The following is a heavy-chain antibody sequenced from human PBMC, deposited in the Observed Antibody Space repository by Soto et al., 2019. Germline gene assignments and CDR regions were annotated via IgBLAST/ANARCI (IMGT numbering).Heavy chain of an antibody. CDR2: TYYSGST. CDR3: ARKSVVVVPAAITWFDP. D-gene: IGHD2-2*02. CDR1: GGSISSGGYY. V-gene: IGHV4-31*03. Sequence: QVQLQESGPGLVKPSQTLSLTCTVSGGSISSGGYYWSWIRQHPGTGLEWIGYTYYSGSTYYNPSLKSRVTISVATSKNQFSLKLSSVTAADTAVYYCARKSVVVVPAAITWFDPWGQGTLVTVSS. J-gene: IGHJ5*02.